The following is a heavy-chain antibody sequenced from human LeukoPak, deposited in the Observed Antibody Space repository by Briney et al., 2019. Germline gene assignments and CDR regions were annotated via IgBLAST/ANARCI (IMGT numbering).Heavy chain of an antibody. CDR1: GYTFTNYG. D-gene: IGHD6-6*01. CDR2: ISAYNGNS. CDR3: ARAAEQLALLA. Sequence: ASVKVSCKASGYTFTNYGISWVRQAPGQGFEWMGWISAYNGNSIYAQKLQGRVTVTTDTSTSTAYMELSRLRSDDTAVYYCARAAEQLALLAWGQGTLVTVSS. V-gene: IGHV1-18*01. J-gene: IGHJ5*02.